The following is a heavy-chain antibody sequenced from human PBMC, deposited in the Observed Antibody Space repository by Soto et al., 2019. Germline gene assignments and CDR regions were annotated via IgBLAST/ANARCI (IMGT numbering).Heavy chain of an antibody. D-gene: IGHD5-18*01. CDR1: GYIFAHYF. CDR2: VDPTGSRT. Sequence: ASVKVSCKASGYIFAHYFIPWVRQAPGQGLEWMAIVDPTGSRTSHAHKFQGRVTLTRDASTGTVYLELNRLTSEDTALYYCARDSTTMVTGFDNWGRGPLVNVSS. V-gene: IGHV1-46*01. J-gene: IGHJ4*02. CDR3: ARDSTTMVTGFDN.